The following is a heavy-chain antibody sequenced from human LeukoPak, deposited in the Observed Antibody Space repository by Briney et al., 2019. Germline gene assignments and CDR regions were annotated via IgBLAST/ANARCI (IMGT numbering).Heavy chain of an antibody. CDR3: ARDLSSGDYYDSSGYYRG. V-gene: IGHV3-30-3*01. CDR2: ISYDGSNK. J-gene: IGHJ4*02. Sequence: GGSLRLSCAASGFTFSSYAMHWVRQAPGKGLEWVAVISYDGSNKYYADSVKGRFTISRDNSKNTLYLQMNSLRAEDTAVYYCARDLSSGDYYDSSGYYRGWGQGTLVTVSS. D-gene: IGHD3-22*01. CDR1: GFTFSSYA.